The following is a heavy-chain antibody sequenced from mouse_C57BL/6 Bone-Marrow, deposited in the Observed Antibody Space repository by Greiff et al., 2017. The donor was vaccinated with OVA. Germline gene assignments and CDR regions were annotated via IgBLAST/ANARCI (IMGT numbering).Heavy chain of an antibody. V-gene: IGHV14-4*01. CDR2: IDPENGDT. D-gene: IGHD2-5*01. CDR1: GFNIKDDY. CDR3: TTGSNYIPFWYFDV. Sequence: EVQLQQSGAELVRPGASVKLSCTASGFNIKDDYMHWVKQRPEQGLEWIGWIDPENGDTEYASKFQGKATITADTSSNTAYLQLSSLTSEDTAVYYCTTGSNYIPFWYFDVWGTGTTVTVSS. J-gene: IGHJ1*03.